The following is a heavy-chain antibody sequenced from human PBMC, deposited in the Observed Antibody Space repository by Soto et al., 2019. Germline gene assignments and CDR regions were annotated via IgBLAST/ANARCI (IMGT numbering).Heavy chain of an antibody. Sequence: RLSCAASGFTFSSYAMSWVRQAPGKGLEWVSAISGSGGSTYYADSVKGRFTISRDNSKNTLYLQMNSLRAEDTAAYYCAKAHLTYYYYGMDVWGQGTTVTVSS. J-gene: IGHJ6*02. CDR2: ISGSGGST. CDR3: AKAHLTYYYYGMDV. D-gene: IGHD7-27*01. CDR1: GFTFSSYA. V-gene: IGHV3-23*01.